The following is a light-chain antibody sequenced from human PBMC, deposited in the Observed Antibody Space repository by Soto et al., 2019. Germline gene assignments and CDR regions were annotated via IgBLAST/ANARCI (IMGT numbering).Light chain of an antibody. J-gene: IGKJ5*01. CDR2: DAS. Sequence: EIVLTQSPATLSLSPGERATLSCRASQSVSSYLAWYQQKPGQAPRLLIYDASNRATGIPARFSGSGSGTDFTLTISSLEPEDFAVYYCQQHGTSPITFGHGRRLEI. CDR3: QQHGTSPIT. CDR1: QSVSSY. V-gene: IGKV3-11*01.